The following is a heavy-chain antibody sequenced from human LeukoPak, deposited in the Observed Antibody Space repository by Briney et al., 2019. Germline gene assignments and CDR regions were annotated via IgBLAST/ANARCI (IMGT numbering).Heavy chain of an antibody. V-gene: IGHV4-30-2*01. CDR1: GGSISSGGYY. D-gene: IGHD3-22*01. CDR2: IYHSGST. J-gene: IGHJ4*02. Sequence: SETLSLTCTVSGGSISSGGYYWSWIRQPPGKGLEWIGYIYHSGSTYYNPSLKSRVTISVDRSKNQFSLKLSSVIAADTAVYYCARLNYYDSSGYSPLFDYWGQGTLVTVSS. CDR3: ARLNYYDSSGYSPLFDY.